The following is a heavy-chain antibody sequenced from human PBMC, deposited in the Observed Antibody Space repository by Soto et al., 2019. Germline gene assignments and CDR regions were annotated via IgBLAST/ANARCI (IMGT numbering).Heavy chain of an antibody. D-gene: IGHD3-16*01. V-gene: IGHV1-8*01. CDR1: GYIFTNND. J-gene: IGHJ5*02. CDR2: MNPGSGDT. Sequence: ASVKVFFKASGYIFTNNDVSWVRQATGQGLEWMGWMNPGSGDTGYAQKFQGRVTMTRDISIATAYMELSSLRSDDTAIYYCARMATFGSLNWFDPWGQGTLVTVSS. CDR3: ARMATFGSLNWFDP.